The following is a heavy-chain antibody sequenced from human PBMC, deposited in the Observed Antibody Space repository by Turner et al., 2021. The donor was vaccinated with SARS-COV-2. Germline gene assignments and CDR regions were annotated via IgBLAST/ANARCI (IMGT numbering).Heavy chain of an antibody. D-gene: IGHD4-17*01. CDR2: ISWNSGSI. Sequence: EVQLVESGGGVVQPGRSLRLSCAASGFTFDDYAMHWVRQAPGKGLEWVSGISWNSGSIGYADSVKGRFTISSDNAKNSLYLQMNSLRAEDTALYYCAKDIGSGYGDYFDYWGQGTLVTVSS. CDR1: GFTFDDYA. V-gene: IGHV3-9*01. CDR3: AKDIGSGYGDYFDY. J-gene: IGHJ4*02.